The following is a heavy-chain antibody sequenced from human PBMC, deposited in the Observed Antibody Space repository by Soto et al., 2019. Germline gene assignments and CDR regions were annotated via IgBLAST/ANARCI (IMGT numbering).Heavy chain of an antibody. CDR1: GFTFSSYA. V-gene: IGHV3-33*01. D-gene: IGHD4-17*01. J-gene: IGHJ4*02. CDR3: ARDFVGSDYHFDC. Sequence: QVQLVESGGGVVQPGRSLRVSCAASGFTFSSYAMHWVRQAPGKGLEWVAVIWYDGTSKYYADSVKGRFTISRDSSKNTLYLQINSLRVEDTAVYYCARDFVGSDYHFDCWGQGTLVTVSS. CDR2: IWYDGTSK.